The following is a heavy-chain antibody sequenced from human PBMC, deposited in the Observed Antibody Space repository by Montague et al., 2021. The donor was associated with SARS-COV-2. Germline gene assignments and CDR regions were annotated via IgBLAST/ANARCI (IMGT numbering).Heavy chain of an antibody. CDR1: GGSISSYS. V-gene: IGHV4-59*01. J-gene: IGHJ4*01. D-gene: IGHD3-22*01. CDR3: ARARDGDYDRSPLFDY. CDR2: ICYSGGT. Sequence: SETLSLTCIVSGGSISSYSWSWIRQPPGQGLEWIGYICYSGGTNYNPSLNSRVTISVDTSKNQFSLKLTSVTAADTAVYYCARARDGDYDRSPLFDYWGRGTLVTVSS.